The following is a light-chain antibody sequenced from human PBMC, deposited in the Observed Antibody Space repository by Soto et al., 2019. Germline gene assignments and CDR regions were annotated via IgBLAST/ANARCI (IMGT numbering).Light chain of an antibody. CDR2: AAS. CDR3: QQSYSTPVA. CDR1: QSISSY. J-gene: IGKJ1*01. Sequence: DIQMTQSPSSLSASVGDRVTITCRASQSISSYLNWYQQKPGKAPKVLIYAASSLQSGVPSRFSGSGSGTDFTLTISSLQPEDFATYYCQQSYSTPVAFGQATKVEIK. V-gene: IGKV1-39*01.